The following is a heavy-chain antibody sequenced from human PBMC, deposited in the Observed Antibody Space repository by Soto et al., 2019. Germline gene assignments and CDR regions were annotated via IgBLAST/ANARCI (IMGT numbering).Heavy chain of an antibody. CDR1: GYTFTSYA. CDR2: INAGNGNT. D-gene: IGHD3-10*01. J-gene: IGHJ4*02. V-gene: IGHV1-3*01. Sequence: ASVKVSCKASGYTFTSYAMHWVRQAPGQRLEWMGWINAGNGNTKYSQKFQGRVTITRDTSASTAYMELSSLRSEDTAVYYCARDYGGRRGYYFDYWAQRTRFAVSS. CDR3: ARDYGGRRGYYFDY.